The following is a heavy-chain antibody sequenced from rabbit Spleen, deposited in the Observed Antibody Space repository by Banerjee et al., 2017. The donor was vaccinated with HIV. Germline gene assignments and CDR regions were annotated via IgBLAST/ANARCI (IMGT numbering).Heavy chain of an antibody. J-gene: IGHJ3*01. CDR3: ARDFTGVIGWNFGL. CDR1: PFSFNYNNV. CDR2: INAVTGKA. Sequence: QEQLVESGGGLVKPGGALTLTCTASPFSFNYNNVMCWVRQAPGKGLEWIACINAVTGKAVYASWAKGRFTFSKTSSSTVTLQMTSLTAADSSTFFCARDFTGVIGWNFGLWGQGTLVTVS. D-gene: IGHD7-1*01. V-gene: IGHV1S45*01.